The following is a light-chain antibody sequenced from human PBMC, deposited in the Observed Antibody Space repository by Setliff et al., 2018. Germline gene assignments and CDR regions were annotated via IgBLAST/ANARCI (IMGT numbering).Light chain of an antibody. Sequence: GSSSDIGAYDYVAWYQQHPGKAPKLMIYDVSHRPSGVSHRFSASKSGNTASLTISGLQVEDEADYYCSSYSTRTSLDVFGTGTKV. V-gene: IGLV2-14*03. J-gene: IGLJ1*01. CDR1: SSDIGAYDY. CDR3: SSYSTRTSLDV. CDR2: DVS.